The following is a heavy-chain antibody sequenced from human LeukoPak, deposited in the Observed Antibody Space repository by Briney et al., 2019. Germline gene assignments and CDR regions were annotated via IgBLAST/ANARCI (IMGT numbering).Heavy chain of an antibody. V-gene: IGHV4-39*07. CDR1: GGSITSSSYY. J-gene: IGHJ4*02. Sequence: SETLSLTCTVSGGSITSSSYYWGWIRQPPGKGLEWIGSVYYSGSTYYNPSLKSRVTMSVDTSKNQFSLKLSSVTAADTAVYYCASENYGSGSYMGYWGQGTLVTVSS. CDR2: VYYSGST. CDR3: ASENYGSGSYMGY. D-gene: IGHD3-10*01.